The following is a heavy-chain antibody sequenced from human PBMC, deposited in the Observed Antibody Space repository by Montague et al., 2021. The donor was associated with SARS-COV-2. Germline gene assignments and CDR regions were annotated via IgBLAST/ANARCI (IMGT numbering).Heavy chain of an antibody. CDR1: GDSIRNSDYS. V-gene: IGHV4-39*01. J-gene: IGHJ4*02. Sequence: SETLSLTCTVSGDSIRNSDYSWGWVRQPPGNGLEWIGNIYNGGSTFYXPSLKSRVTIFVDTSKNQFSLKLSSVTAADTAVYYCATRTGYPQNDFGFWGQGTLVTVSS. CDR3: ATRTGYPQNDFGF. D-gene: IGHD6-13*01. CDR2: IYNGGST.